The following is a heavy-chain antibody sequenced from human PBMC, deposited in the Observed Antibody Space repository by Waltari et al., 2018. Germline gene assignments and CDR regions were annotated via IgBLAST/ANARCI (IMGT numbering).Heavy chain of an antibody. V-gene: IGHV3-7*01. Sequence: EVHLVESGGGLVQPGGSLRLSCAASGFTFTDYWMSWVRQAPGKGPEWVANIHKDGREKNYGDYVKGRFTISRDNAKDSVYLQMNSLRADDTAMYYCVRDHWGPDYWGQGTLVTVSS. CDR1: GFTFTDYW. D-gene: IGHD7-27*01. J-gene: IGHJ4*02. CDR3: VRDHWGPDY. CDR2: IHKDGREK.